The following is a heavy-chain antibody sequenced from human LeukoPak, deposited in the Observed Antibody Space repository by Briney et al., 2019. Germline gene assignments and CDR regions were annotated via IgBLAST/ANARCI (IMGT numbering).Heavy chain of an antibody. Sequence: GGSLRLSCAASGFTFSNYNMNWVRQAPGKGLEWVSSISSSSSYIYYADSVKGRFTISRDNSKNTLYVQMNSLRGEDTAVYYCATGLLWFGELSSDYWGQGTLVTVSS. CDR2: ISSSSSYI. V-gene: IGHV3-21*01. CDR3: ATGLLWFGELSSDY. J-gene: IGHJ4*02. CDR1: GFTFSNYN. D-gene: IGHD3-10*01.